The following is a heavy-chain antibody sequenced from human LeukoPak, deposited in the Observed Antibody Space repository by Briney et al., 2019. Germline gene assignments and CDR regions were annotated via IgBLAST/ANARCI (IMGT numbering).Heavy chain of an antibody. V-gene: IGHV4-59*05. CDR3: AREGYCSSTNCYNFNY. CDR1: GGSISSYY. Sequence: SETLSLTCTVSGGSISSYYWSWIRQPAGKGLEWIGSIYYSGSTYYNPSLKSRVTISVDTSKNQISLKLSSVTAADTAVYYCAREGYCSSTNCYNFNYWGQGTLVTVSS. CDR2: IYYSGST. J-gene: IGHJ4*02. D-gene: IGHD2-2*02.